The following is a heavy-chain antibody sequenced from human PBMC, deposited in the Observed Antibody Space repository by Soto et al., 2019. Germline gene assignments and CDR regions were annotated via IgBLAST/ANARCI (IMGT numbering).Heavy chain of an antibody. Sequence: PGGSLRLSCAASGFTFSSYEMNWVRQAPGKGLEWVSYISSSGSTIYYADSVKGRFTISRDNTKNSLYLQMNSLRAEDTAVYYCARDGYRCMRSTGLLFPFDYWGQGTLVTVSS. CDR3: ARDGYRCMRSTGLLFPFDY. V-gene: IGHV3-48*03. CDR2: ISSSGSTI. J-gene: IGHJ4*02. CDR1: GFTFSSYE. D-gene: IGHD5-12*01.